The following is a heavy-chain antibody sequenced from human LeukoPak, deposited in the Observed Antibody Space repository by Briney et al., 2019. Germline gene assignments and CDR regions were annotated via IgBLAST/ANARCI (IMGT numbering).Heavy chain of an antibody. CDR1: GYTLTDYY. V-gene: IGHV1-2*06. J-gene: IGHJ6*02. D-gene: IGHD2-2*01. CDR3: ARDGIHCSSTSCPQGYYYGMDV. Sequence: ASVKVSCTASGYTLTDYYMHWVRQAPGQGLEWMGRINPNSGGTNYAQKFQGRVTMTRDTSISTVYMELSRLRSDDTAVYYCARDGIHCSSTSCPQGYYYGMDVWGQGTTVAVSS. CDR2: INPNSGGT.